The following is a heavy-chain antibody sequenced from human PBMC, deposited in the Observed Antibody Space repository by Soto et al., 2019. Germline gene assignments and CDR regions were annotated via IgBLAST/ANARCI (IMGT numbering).Heavy chain of an antibody. CDR1: GFTFSDHY. J-gene: IGHJ4*02. CDR2: ISSSGSPL. D-gene: IGHD1-1*01. Sequence: GGALGLSCTDSGFTFSDHYMSWIRQAPGKGLEWVSYISSSGSPLYYADSVKGRFTISRDNAKNSLYLQMSSLRAEDTALYYCARDPDTTSKIDHWGQGTQVTVSS. CDR3: ARDPDTTSKIDH. V-gene: IGHV3-11*01.